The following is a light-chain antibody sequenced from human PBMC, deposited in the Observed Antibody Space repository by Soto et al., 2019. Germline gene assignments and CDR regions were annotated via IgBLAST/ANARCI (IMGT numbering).Light chain of an antibody. J-gene: IGKJ5*01. CDR1: QTVSNNY. CDR3: QQYGTSEII. CDR2: GAS. Sequence: EIVLTQSPGTLSFSPGERCTLSCRSSQTVSNNYLAWYQQKPGQAPRLLIYGASTRATGIPARFSGSGSGTEFTLTISSLQSEDFAVFFCQQYGTSEIIFGQGTRLEIK. V-gene: IGKV3-20*01.